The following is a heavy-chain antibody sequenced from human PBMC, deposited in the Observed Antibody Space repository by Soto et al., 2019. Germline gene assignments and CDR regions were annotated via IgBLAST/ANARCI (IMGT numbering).Heavy chain of an antibody. D-gene: IGHD1-1*01. Sequence: QGQLVQSGAEVKKPGASVKVSCKASGYTFTRYGISWVRQAPGQGLEWMGWISGYNGDTNYAQKLQGRVTMTIDTSTSTAYMELRSLTSDDTAVYYCAKNGQRHYYYYGMDVWGQGTTVTVSS. CDR1: GYTFTRYG. CDR3: AKNGQRHYYYYGMDV. V-gene: IGHV1-18*01. CDR2: ISGYNGDT. J-gene: IGHJ6*02.